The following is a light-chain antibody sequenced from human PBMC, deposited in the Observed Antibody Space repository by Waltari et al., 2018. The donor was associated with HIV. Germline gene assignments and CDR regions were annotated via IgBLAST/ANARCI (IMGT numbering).Light chain of an antibody. V-gene: IGLV1-51*01. CDR1: SSNIGNNY. J-gene: IGLJ2*01. CDR3: GTWDSSLSAGGV. CDR2: ENN. Sequence: QSVLTQPPSVSAAPGQKVTISCSGSSSNIGNNYVSWYQQLPGTAPKLLIYENNKRPSVIPDRFSGSKSGTSATLGITGLQTGDEADYYCGTWDSSLSAGGVFGGGTKLTVL.